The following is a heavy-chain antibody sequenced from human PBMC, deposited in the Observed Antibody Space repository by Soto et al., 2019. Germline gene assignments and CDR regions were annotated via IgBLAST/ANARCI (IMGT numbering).Heavy chain of an antibody. V-gene: IGHV3-30*18. CDR2: ISYDGSNK. CDR1: GFTFSSYG. CDR3: AKDLLRPGRAYGMDV. Sequence: QVQLVESGGGVVQPGRSLRLSCAASGFTFSSYGRHWVRQAPGKGLEWVAVISYDGSNKYYADSVKGRFTISRDNSKNTLYLQMNSLRAEDTAVYYCAKDLLRPGRAYGMDVWGHGTTVTVSS. J-gene: IGHJ6*02.